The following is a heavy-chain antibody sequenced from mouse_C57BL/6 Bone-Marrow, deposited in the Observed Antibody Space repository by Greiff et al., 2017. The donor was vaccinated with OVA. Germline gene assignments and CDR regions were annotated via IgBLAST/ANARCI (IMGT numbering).Heavy chain of an antibody. CDR2: IDPSDSYT. J-gene: IGHJ4*01. D-gene: IGHD2-12*01. CDR1: GYTFTSYW. CDR3: SRRSPALRPYDLDY. V-gene: IGHV1-50*01. Sequence: QVQLQQPGAELVKPGASVKLSCKASGYTFTSYWMQWVKQRPGQGLEWIGEIDPSDSYTNYNQKFKGKATLTVDTSSSTAYMQLSSLTSEDSAVSYGSRRSPALRPYDLDYWGQGTSLTVSS.